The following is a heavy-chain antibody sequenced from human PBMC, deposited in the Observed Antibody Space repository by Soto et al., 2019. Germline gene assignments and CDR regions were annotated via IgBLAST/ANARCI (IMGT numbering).Heavy chain of an antibody. J-gene: IGHJ3*02. D-gene: IGHD2-2*01. CDR3: ARRGTRYCSSTGCYDGASDI. CDR1: GGSTRSAA. CDR2: ISYSGST. V-gene: IGHV4-59*08. Sequence: SETRCLTCTGSGGSTRSAAKIGFRHPPGKGLEWIGYISYSGSTNYNPSLKSRVTISVDTSKNHFSPKLSSVTAADTAVYYCARRGTRYCSSTGCYDGASDIWGQGTKVT.